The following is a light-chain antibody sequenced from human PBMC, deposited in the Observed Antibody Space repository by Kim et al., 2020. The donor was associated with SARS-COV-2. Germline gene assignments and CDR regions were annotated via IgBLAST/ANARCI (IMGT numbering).Light chain of an antibody. Sequence: LSPGEVATLSCRASESINRRYLAWYQQKPGQAPRLLIYAASSRATGISDRFSGSGSGTDFTLTISRLEPEDIAVYYCQQYGTSLYTFGQGTKLEI. V-gene: IGKV3-20*01. J-gene: IGKJ2*01. CDR3: QQYGTSLYT. CDR1: ESINRRY. CDR2: AAS.